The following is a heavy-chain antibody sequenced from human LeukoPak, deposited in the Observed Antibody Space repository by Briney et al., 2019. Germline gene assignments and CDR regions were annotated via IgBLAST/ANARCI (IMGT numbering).Heavy chain of an antibody. CDR1: GYTLTELS. CDR3: ATKGPVLRYFDWLSDFDY. CDR2: FDPEDGET. Sequence: GASVKVSCKVSGYTLTELSMHWVRQAPGKGLEWIGGFDPEDGETIYARKFQGRVTMTEDTSTDTAYMELSSLRSKDTAVYYCATKGPVLRYFDWLSDFDYWGQGTLVTVSS. J-gene: IGHJ4*02. V-gene: IGHV1-24*01. D-gene: IGHD3-9*01.